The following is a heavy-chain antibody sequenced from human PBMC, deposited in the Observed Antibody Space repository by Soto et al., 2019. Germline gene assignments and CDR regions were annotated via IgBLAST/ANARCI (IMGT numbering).Heavy chain of an antibody. D-gene: IGHD1-7*01. CDR2: ISYSADKT. V-gene: IGHV3-23*01. CDR3: ARRARTATTTWGDFDV. J-gene: IGHJ3*01. Sequence: EVQLSESGGGLVQPGGSLRLSCAASGFTFNTYVMNWVRQAPGKGLEWVSTISYSADKTHYADSVKGRFTISRDNSRDTLFLQMNSLRADDAAVYYCARRARTATTTWGDFDVWGQGTMVTVSS. CDR1: GFTFNTYV.